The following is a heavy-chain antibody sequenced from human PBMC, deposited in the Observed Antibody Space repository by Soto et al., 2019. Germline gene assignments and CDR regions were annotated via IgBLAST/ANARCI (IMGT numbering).Heavy chain of an antibody. J-gene: IGHJ1*01. Sequence: EVQLLESGGGLVQPGGSLRLSCVASGFTFSSYAMSWVRQAPGKGLEWVSAIIGSGGSTYYADSVKGRFTISRDNSKNTLYLQMNSLSAEDTAVFYCAKAPVPDYGAYGSCVFQHWGQGPLVTVSS. D-gene: IGHD4-17*01. CDR2: IIGSGGST. CDR1: GFTFSSYA. CDR3: AKAPVPDYGAYGSCVFQH. V-gene: IGHV3-23*01.